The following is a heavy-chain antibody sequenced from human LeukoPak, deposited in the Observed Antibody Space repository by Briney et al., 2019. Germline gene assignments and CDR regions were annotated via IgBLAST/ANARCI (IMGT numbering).Heavy chain of an antibody. V-gene: IGHV4-59*08. CDR3: ARLVRLRGAFDI. CDR2: IYYSGST. D-gene: IGHD6-13*01. CDR1: GGSISSYY. Sequence: KPSETLSLTCTVSGGSISSYYWSWIRQPPGKGLEWIGYIYYSGSTNYNPSLKSRVTISVDTSKNQFSLKLSSVTAADTAVYYCARLVRLRGAFDIWGQGTMVTVSS. J-gene: IGHJ3*02.